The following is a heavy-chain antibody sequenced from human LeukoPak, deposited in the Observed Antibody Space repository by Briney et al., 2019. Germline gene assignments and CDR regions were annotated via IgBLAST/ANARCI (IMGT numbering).Heavy chain of an antibody. D-gene: IGHD6-19*01. CDR3: ARGIEASSGWYVIDY. J-gene: IGHJ4*02. Sequence: GASVKVSCKASGYIFTRYAIHWVRQAPGQRLEWMGWINAGNGNTKYSQKIQGRVTITRDTSASTAYMEVSSLRSEDTAAYYCARGIEASSGWYVIDYWGQGTLVTVSS. CDR1: GYIFTRYA. V-gene: IGHV1-3*01. CDR2: INAGNGNT.